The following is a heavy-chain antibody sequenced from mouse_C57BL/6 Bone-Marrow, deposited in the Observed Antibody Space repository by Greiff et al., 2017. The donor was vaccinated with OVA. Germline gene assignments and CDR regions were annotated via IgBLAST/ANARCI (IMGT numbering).Heavy chain of an antibody. Sequence: QVQLKQPGAELVKPGASVKLSCKASGYTFTSYWMQRVKQRPGQGLEWIGEIDPSDGYTNYNQKLKGKPTLTVDTSSSTAYMQHSSLTSEDSAVYYCAGAVFAYWGQGTLVTVSA. CDR2: IDPSDGYT. CDR3: AGAVFAY. J-gene: IGHJ3*01. CDR1: GYTFTSYW. V-gene: IGHV1-50*01.